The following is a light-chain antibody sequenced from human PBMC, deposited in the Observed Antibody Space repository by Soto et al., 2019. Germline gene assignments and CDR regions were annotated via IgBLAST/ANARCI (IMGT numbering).Light chain of an antibody. CDR3: QQYGRSPT. CDR1: QSVSSSY. Sequence: SLLPGERVPLSCRASQSVSSSYLTWYQQKPGQAPRPLIYDVSSRATGVPDRFSGSGSATDFTLTISRLEPEDFAVYYCQQYGRSPTFGQGTRLEIK. V-gene: IGKV3-20*01. J-gene: IGKJ5*01. CDR2: DVS.